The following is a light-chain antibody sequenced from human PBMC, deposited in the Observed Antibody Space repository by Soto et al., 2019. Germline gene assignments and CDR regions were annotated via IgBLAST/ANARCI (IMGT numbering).Light chain of an antibody. CDR1: SSNIGRNY. V-gene: IGLV1-51*01. CDR2: DND. CDR3: GTWDSRMTAV. J-gene: IGLJ2*01. Sequence: QSVLTQPPSVSAAPGQKVTISCSGSSSNIGRNYVSWYQQLPGTAPKLLIYDNDNRPSGIPDRFSGSTSVTSATLGITGVQAGDEADYYCGTWDSRMTAVFGGGTKLTVL.